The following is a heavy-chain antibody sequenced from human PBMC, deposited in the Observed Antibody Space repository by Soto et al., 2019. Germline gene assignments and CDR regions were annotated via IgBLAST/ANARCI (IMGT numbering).Heavy chain of an antibody. V-gene: IGHV3-11*06. CDR2: ISSSSSYT. CDR1: GFTFSDYY. Sequence: AGGSLRLSCAASGFTFSDYYMSWIRQAPGKGLEWVSYISSSSSYTNYADSVKGRFTISRDNAKNSLYLQMNSLRAEDTAVYYCARGRYGGADGMDVWGQGTTVTVSS. J-gene: IGHJ6*02. D-gene: IGHD1-26*01. CDR3: ARGRYGGADGMDV.